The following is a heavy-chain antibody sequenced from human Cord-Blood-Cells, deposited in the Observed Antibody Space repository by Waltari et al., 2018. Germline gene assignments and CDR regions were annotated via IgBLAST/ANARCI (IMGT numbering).Heavy chain of an antibody. D-gene: IGHD3-16*01. V-gene: IGHV1-69*01. CDR3: ASISGGMSRDDFDAFDI. CDR2: IIPNFGTA. Sequence: QVQLVQSGAEVKKPGSSVKVSFKASGGTFRTYAISWVGQAPGQGLEWMGVIIPNFGTANYAQKFQGRVTITADESTSTAYMELSSLRSEDTAVYYCASISGGMSRDDFDAFDIWGQGTMVTVSS. J-gene: IGHJ3*02. CDR1: GGTFRTYA.